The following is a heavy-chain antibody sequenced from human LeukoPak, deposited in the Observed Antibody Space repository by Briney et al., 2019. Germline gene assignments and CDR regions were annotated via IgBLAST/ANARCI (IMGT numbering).Heavy chain of an antibody. CDR1: GYTFTGYH. CDR2: INPNSGGT. D-gene: IGHD5-12*01. Sequence: ASVKVSCKASGYTFTGYHMHWVRQAPGQGLEWMGWINPNSGGTNYAQKFQSRVTMTRDTSISTAYMELSRLRSDDTAVYYCARDATIGEFDYWGQGTLVTVSS. J-gene: IGHJ4*02. V-gene: IGHV1-2*02. CDR3: ARDATIGEFDY.